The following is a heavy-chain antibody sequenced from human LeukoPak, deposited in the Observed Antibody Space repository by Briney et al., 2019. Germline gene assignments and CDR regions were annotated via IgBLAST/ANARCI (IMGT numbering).Heavy chain of an antibody. V-gene: IGHV5-51*01. CDR2: IYPGDSDT. D-gene: IGHD2-2*03. CDR3: ARLGFLDIVVVPAAGNWFDP. Sequence: GESRQSFCRGAWCIFISYWIVGVVQMPGKGLEWRGTIYPGDSDTRYSPSFQGQVTISADKSISTAYLQWSSLKDSDTAMYYCARLGFLDIVVVPAAGNWFDPWGQGTLVTVSS. CDR1: WCIFISYW. J-gene: IGHJ5*02.